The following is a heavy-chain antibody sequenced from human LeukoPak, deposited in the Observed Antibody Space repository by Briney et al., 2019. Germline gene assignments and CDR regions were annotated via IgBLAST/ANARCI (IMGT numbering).Heavy chain of an antibody. V-gene: IGHV3-23*01. CDR3: GKERYGSSSVVDY. J-gene: IGHJ4*01. D-gene: IGHD6-6*01. CDR2: ITGSGDST. Sequence: GGSLRLSCAASGFTFSSNAMNGVRQAPGEGLEGVSGITGSGDSTYYADCVRGRFTISRDNSKNTVYLQINSLRVEDRAVYQCGKERYGSSSVVDYWGDGTLVTVSS. CDR1: GFTFSSNA.